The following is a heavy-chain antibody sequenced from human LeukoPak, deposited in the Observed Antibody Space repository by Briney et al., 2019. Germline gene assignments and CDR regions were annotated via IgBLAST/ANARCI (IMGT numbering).Heavy chain of an antibody. J-gene: IGHJ4*02. CDR1: GGSFSGYY. CDR2: INHSGST. V-gene: IGHV4-34*01. CDR3: ARRGRSYGI. Sequence: PSETLSLTCAVYGGSFSGYYWSWIRQPPGEGLEWIGEINHSGSTNYNPSLKSRVTISVDTSKNQFSLKLSSVTAADTAVYYCARRGRSYGIWGQGTLVTVSS. D-gene: IGHD3-16*01.